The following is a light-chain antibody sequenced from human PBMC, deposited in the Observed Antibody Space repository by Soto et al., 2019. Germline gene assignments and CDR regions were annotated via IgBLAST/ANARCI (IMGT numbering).Light chain of an antibody. V-gene: IGKV3-20*01. CDR3: QQYGSSLFT. Sequence: EIVLTQSPGTLSLSPGERATLSCRASQSVSSSYLAWYQQKPGQAPRLLIYVASSRATGIPDRFSGSGSGTDLTLTISRMEPEDFALYYCQQYGSSLFTFGPGTKVDIK. CDR2: VAS. CDR1: QSVSSSY. J-gene: IGKJ3*01.